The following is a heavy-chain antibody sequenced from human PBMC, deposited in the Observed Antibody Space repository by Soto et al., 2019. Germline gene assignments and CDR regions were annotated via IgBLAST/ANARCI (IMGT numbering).Heavy chain of an antibody. Sequence: GGSLRLSCAASGFTFSSYAMSWVRQAPGKGLEWVSAISGSGGSTYYADSVKGRFTISRDNSKNTLYLQMNSLRAEDTAVYYCAKVRGAQWLGLVYGMDVWGQGTTVTVSS. J-gene: IGHJ6*02. CDR2: ISGSGGST. V-gene: IGHV3-23*01. D-gene: IGHD6-19*01. CDR1: GFTFSSYA. CDR3: AKVRGAQWLGLVYGMDV.